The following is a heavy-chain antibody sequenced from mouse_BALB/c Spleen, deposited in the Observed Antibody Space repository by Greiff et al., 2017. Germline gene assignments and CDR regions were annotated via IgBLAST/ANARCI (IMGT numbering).Heavy chain of an antibody. CDR3: ARNGNTDY. V-gene: IGHV5-12-1*01. J-gene: IGHJ2*01. D-gene: IGHD1-1*01. CDR2: ISSGGGST. CDR1: GFAFSSYD. Sequence: EVKVVESGGGLVKPGGSLKLSCAASGFAFSSYDMSWVRQTPEKRLEWVAYISSGGGSTYYPDTVKGRFTISRDNAKNTLYLQMSSLKSEDTAMYYCARNGNTDYWGQGTTLTVSS.